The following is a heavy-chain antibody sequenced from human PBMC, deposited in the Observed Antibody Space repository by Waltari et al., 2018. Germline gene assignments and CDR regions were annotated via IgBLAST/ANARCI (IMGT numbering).Heavy chain of an antibody. Sequence: RLSCAASGFTFSDYGMHWVRQAPGEGLEWVAVICFYGSKKDYADSVKGRFTISRDNSKNTLYLQVNSLRAEDTAVYYCAKDLLFGEPNILDSYGMDVWGQGTTVTVSS. D-gene: IGHD3-10*01. CDR3: AKDLLFGEPNILDSYGMDV. CDR2: ICFYGSKK. J-gene: IGHJ6*02. CDR1: GFTFSDYG. V-gene: IGHV3-30*18.